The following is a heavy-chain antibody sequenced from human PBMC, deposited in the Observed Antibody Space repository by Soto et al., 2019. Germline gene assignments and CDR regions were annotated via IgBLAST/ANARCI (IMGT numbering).Heavy chain of an antibody. CDR1: GFTFSSYS. CDR2: ISSSSSYI. Sequence: WGSLRLSCAASGFTFSSYSMNWVRQAPGKGLEWVSSISSSSSYIYYADSVKGRFTISRDNAKNSLYLQMNSLRAEDMAVYYCARDDITIFGVVIPPMDVWGKGTTVTVSS. V-gene: IGHV3-21*01. CDR3: ARDDITIFGVVIPPMDV. D-gene: IGHD3-3*01. J-gene: IGHJ6*03.